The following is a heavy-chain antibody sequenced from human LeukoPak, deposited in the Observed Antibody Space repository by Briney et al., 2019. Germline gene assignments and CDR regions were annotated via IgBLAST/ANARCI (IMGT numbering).Heavy chain of an antibody. D-gene: IGHD5-12*01. CDR1: GITFNIYG. V-gene: IGHV3-30*18. CDR2: ISHDGQHQ. J-gene: IGHJ4*02. Sequence: GGSLRLSCVASGITFNIYGMHWVRQAPGQGLEWVAVISHDGQHQYYADSVKGRFTISRDDSTKTVYLQMNSLGPEDTAMYYCAKEGRSGYDFLDYWGQGTLVTVSS. CDR3: AKEGRSGYDFLDY.